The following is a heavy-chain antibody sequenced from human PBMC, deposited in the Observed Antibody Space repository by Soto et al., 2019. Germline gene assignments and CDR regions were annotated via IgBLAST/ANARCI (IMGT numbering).Heavy chain of an antibody. CDR2: ISGSGGST. V-gene: IGHV3-23*01. D-gene: IGHD3-10*01. J-gene: IGHJ3*01. CDR1: GFTFSSYA. Sequence: EVQLLESGGGLVQPGGSLRLSCAASGFTFSSYAMSWVRQAPGKGLEWVSAISGSGGSTYYADSVKGRFTISRDNSKNTLYLQMNSLRAEDTAVYYCAKDHPSYGSGSGLDAFDLWGQGTMVTVSS. CDR3: AKDHPSYGSGSGLDAFDL.